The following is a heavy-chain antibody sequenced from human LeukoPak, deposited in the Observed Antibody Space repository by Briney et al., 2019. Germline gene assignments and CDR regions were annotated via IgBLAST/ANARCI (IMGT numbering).Heavy chain of an antibody. CDR2: IRYDGSNK. J-gene: IGHJ5*02. D-gene: IGHD3-22*01. Sequence: GGSLRLSCAASGFTFSSYWMSWVRQAPGKGLEWVAFIRYDGSNKYYADSVKGRFTISRDNSKNTLYLQMNSLRAEDTAVYYCANVGYYDSSGYPHWFDPWGQGTLVTVSS. CDR3: ANVGYYDSSGYPHWFDP. CDR1: GFTFSSYW. V-gene: IGHV3-30*02.